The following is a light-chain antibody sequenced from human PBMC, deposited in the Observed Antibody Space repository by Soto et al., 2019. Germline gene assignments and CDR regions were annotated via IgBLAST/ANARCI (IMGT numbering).Light chain of an antibody. J-gene: IGLJ1*01. CDR1: SSNIGAGYD. Sequence: QSVLTQPPSVSGAPGHRVTISFTGTSSNIGAGYDVHWYQQVPGTAPKVLIYGNNNRPSGVPDRFSGSKSGTSASLAITGLQAEDEADYYCQSYDNSLSGYVFGIGTKLTVL. V-gene: IGLV1-40*01. CDR2: GNN. CDR3: QSYDNSLSGYV.